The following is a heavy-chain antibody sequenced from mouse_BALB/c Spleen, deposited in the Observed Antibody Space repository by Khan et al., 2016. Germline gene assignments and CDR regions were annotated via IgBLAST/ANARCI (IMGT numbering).Heavy chain of an antibody. V-gene: IGHV9-3-1*01. CDR2: INTYSGET. J-gene: IGHJ3*01. CDR1: GYTFTNYG. Sequence: QIQLVQSGPELKQPGETVKLSCTASGYTFTNYGMNWVKQAPGKGLKWMGWINTYSGETTYAAAFKGRFAFSLDTSASTAYLQINKLKNEDTATYYCARSDEYWFVYWGQGSAVTVSA. CDR3: ARSDEYWFVY.